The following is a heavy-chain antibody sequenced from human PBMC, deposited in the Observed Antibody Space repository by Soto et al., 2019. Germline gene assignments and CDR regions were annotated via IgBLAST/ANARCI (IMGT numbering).Heavy chain of an antibody. CDR1: GYSFTSYW. V-gene: IGHV5-51*01. D-gene: IGHD5-18*01. J-gene: IGHJ3*02. Sequence: GESLKISCKGSGYSFTSYWIGWVRQMPGKGLEWMGIIYPGDSDTRYSPSFQGQVTISADKSISTAYLQWSSLKASDTAMYYCAKPDTAMVNAFDIWSQGTMVTVSS. CDR3: AKPDTAMVNAFDI. CDR2: IYPGDSDT.